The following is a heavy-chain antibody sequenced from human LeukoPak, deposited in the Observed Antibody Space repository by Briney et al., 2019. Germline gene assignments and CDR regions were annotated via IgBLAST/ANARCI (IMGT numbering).Heavy chain of an antibody. CDR2: IYYTGST. Sequence: SETLSLTCTVSGGSITNSRYYWAWIRQPPGKGLEWIGTIYYTGSTHYNPSLQSRVTLSIDTSMTQFSLRLTSVTAADTALYYCAREVNNLAYCSSTSCYHDSWGQGTPVTVSS. CDR3: AREVNNLAYCSSTSCYHDS. J-gene: IGHJ4*02. V-gene: IGHV4-39*02. D-gene: IGHD2-2*01. CDR1: GGSITNSRYY.